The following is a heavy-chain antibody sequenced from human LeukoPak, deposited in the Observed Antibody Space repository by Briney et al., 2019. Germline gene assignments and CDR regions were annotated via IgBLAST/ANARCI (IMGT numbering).Heavy chain of an antibody. J-gene: IGHJ3*02. CDR2: IYYSGST. Sequence: SETLSLTCTVSGGSISSVSYYWGWIRQPPGKGLEWIGSIYYSGSTYYNPSLKSRVTISVDTSKNQFSLKLSSVTAADTAVYYCARVKRVYCGGDCYHNAFDIWGQGTMVTVSS. CDR3: ARVKRVYCGGDCYHNAFDI. V-gene: IGHV4-39*01. CDR1: GGSISSVSYY. D-gene: IGHD2-21*01.